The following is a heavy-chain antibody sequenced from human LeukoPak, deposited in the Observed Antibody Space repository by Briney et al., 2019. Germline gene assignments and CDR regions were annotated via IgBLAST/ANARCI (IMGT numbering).Heavy chain of an antibody. J-gene: IGHJ6*03. V-gene: IGHV3-7*01. CDR2: IKQDGTEK. CDR3: ARVARDTIFGVVINYYYYMDV. Sequence: GGSLRLSCAASGFTFSSYWMSWVRQAPGKGLEWVANIKQDGTEKYYVDSVKGRFTISRDNAKKPLYMQMNSLRAEDTAVYYCARVARDTIFGVVINYYYYMDVWGKGTTVTVSS. CDR1: GFTFSSYW. D-gene: IGHD3-3*01.